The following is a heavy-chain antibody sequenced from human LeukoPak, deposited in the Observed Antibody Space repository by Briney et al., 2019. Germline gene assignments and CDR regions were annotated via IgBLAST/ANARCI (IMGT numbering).Heavy chain of an antibody. V-gene: IGHV3-48*01. J-gene: IGHJ4*02. D-gene: IGHD4-17*01. CDR1: GFTLSSYS. Sequence: GSLRLSCAASGFTLSSYSMNWVRQAPGKGLEWVSYISGGSSTIYNADSVKGRFTISRDNSKNTLYLQMNSLRAEDTALYYCARGRGGDYVPSRFDYWGQGTLVTVSS. CDR3: ARGRGGDYVPSRFDY. CDR2: ISGGSSTI.